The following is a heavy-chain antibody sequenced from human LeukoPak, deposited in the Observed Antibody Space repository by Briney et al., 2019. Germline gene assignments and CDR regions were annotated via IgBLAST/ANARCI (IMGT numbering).Heavy chain of an antibody. J-gene: IGHJ4*02. Sequence: EGSLRLSCAASGFTVSSNYMSWVRQAPGKGLEWVSVIYSGGSTYYADSVKGRFTISRDNSKNTLYLQMNSLRAEDTAVYYCARADYGDYLFDYWGQGTLVTVSS. CDR2: IYSGGST. CDR3: ARADYGDYLFDY. CDR1: GFTVSSNY. D-gene: IGHD4-17*01. V-gene: IGHV3-66*01.